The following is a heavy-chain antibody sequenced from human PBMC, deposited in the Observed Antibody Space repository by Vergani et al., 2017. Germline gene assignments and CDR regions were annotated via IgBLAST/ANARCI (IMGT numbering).Heavy chain of an antibody. D-gene: IGHD3-10*01. Sequence: EVQLVQSGAEVKKPGESLKISCTGSGYSFTSYWIGWVRPLPGKGLEWMGIISPGDSDTRYSPSFQGQVTISASKSISTACLQWGSLKASDTAMYYCARLGYYYGSGSPSYYYYMDVWGKGTTVTVSS. V-gene: IGHV5-51*03. CDR3: ARLGYYYGSGSPSYYYYMDV. CDR1: GYSFTSYW. CDR2: ISPGDSDT. J-gene: IGHJ6*03.